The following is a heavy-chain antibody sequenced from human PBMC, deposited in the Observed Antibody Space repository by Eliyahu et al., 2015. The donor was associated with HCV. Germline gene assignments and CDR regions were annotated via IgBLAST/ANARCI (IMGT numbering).Heavy chain of an antibody. J-gene: IGHJ4*02. D-gene: IGHD4-17*01. Sequence: EVQLVESGGDLVQPGGSLRLSCAASGFTFSTSWMTWVRQAPGKGLEWVANINQDGSEKYYVDSVKGRFTISRDNAKNSLYLHMNSLRAEDTAVYYCARSYAVDYWGQGTLVTVSS. CDR1: GFTFSTSW. V-gene: IGHV3-7*01. CDR3: ARSYAVDY. CDR2: INQDGSEK.